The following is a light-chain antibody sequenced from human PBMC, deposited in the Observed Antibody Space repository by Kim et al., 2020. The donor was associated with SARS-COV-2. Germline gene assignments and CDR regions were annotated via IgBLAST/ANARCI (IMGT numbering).Light chain of an antibody. CDR1: QSVLYSSNNQNH. CDR3: QQYYSTPLT. Sequence: DIVMTQSPDSLAVSLGERATINCKSSQSVLYSSNNQNHLAWYQQKTGQPPKLLIYWASTRESGVPDRFSASGSGTDFTLTISSLQAEDVAVYYSQQYYSTPLTFGGGT. J-gene: IGKJ4*01. CDR2: WAS. V-gene: IGKV4-1*01.